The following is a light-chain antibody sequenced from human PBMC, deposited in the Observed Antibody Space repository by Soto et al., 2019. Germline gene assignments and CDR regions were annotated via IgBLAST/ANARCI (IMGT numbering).Light chain of an antibody. Sequence: EIVMTQFPATLFVSPGERATLSCRASQSVSSNLAWYQQKPGQAPRLLIYGASTRATGIPARFSGSGSGTEFTLAISSLQSEDFAVYYCQQYNNWSWTFGQGTKV. V-gene: IGKV3-15*01. CDR2: GAS. J-gene: IGKJ1*01. CDR3: QQYNNWSWT. CDR1: QSVSSN.